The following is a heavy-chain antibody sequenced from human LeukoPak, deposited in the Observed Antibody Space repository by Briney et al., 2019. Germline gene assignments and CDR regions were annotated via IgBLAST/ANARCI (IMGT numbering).Heavy chain of an antibody. CDR3: ARHPYGDYAFDT. J-gene: IGHJ3*02. V-gene: IGHV4-59*08. CDR1: GGSISSYY. Sequence: PSETLSLTCTVSGGSISSYYWSWIRQPPGKGLEWIGYIYYSGSTNYNPSLKSRVTISVDTSKNQFSLKLSSVTAADTAVYYCARHPYGDYAFDTWGQGTMVTVSS. CDR2: IYYSGST. D-gene: IGHD4-17*01.